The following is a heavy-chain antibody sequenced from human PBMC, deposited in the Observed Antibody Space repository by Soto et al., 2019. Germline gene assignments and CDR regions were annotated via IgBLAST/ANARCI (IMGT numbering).Heavy chain of an antibody. V-gene: IGHV3-21*01. J-gene: IGHJ4*02. CDR2: ISSSSSYI. CDR3: ARDGPPPGDSSSMVVSDY. Sequence: PGGSLRLSCAASGFTFSSYSMNWVRQAPGKGLEWVSSISSSSSYIYYADSVKGRFTISRDNAKNSLYLQMSSLRAEDTAVYYCARDGPPPGDSSSMVVSDYWGQGTLVTVSS. CDR1: GFTFSSYS. D-gene: IGHD6-6*01.